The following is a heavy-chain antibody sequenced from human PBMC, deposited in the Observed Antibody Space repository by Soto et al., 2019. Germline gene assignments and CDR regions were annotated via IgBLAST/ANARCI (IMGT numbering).Heavy chain of an antibody. CDR3: ARVRTTVTTFYTSAFDY. V-gene: IGHV1-46*03. Sequence: GASVKVSCKASGYTFTSYYMHWVRQAPGQGLEWMGIINPSGGSTSYAQKFQGRVTMTRDTSTSTVYMELSSLRSEDMAVYYCARVRTTVTTFYTSAFDYWGQGTLVTVSS. D-gene: IGHD4-17*01. CDR1: GYTFTSYY. J-gene: IGHJ4*02. CDR2: INPSGGST.